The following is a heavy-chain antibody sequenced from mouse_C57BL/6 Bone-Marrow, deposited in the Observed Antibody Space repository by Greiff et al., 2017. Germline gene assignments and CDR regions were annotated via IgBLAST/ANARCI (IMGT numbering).Heavy chain of an antibody. CDR3: ARERIITTVVAPFDY. CDR1: GYTFTSYW. Sequence: VQLQQPGAELVKPGASVKLSCKASGYTFTSYWMHWVKQRPGQGLEWIGMIHPNSGSTNYNEKFKSKATLTVDKSSSTAYMQRSSLTSEDSAVYYCARERIITTVVAPFDYWGQGTTLTVSS. D-gene: IGHD1-1*01. J-gene: IGHJ2*01. V-gene: IGHV1-64*01. CDR2: IHPNSGST.